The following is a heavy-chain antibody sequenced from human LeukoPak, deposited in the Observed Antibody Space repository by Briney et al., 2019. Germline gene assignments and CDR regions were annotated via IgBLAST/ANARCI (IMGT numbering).Heavy chain of an antibody. CDR1: GGSISSYY. CDR3: AGVWGYAFDI. Sequence: SETLSLTCTVSGGSISSYYWSWIRQPPGKGLEWIGYIYYSGSTNYNPSLKSRVTISVDTSKNQFSLKLSSVTAADTAVYYCAGVWGYAFDIWGQGTMVTVSS. CDR2: IYYSGST. J-gene: IGHJ3*02. V-gene: IGHV4-59*01. D-gene: IGHD3-16*01.